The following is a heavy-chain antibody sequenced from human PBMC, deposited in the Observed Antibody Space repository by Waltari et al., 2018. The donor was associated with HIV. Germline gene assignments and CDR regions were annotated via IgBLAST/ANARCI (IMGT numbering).Heavy chain of an antibody. J-gene: IGHJ5*02. V-gene: IGHV4-39*01. CDR2: VCYSVST. CDR3: ARHEPRNSWFDP. Sequence: QLQLQESGPGLVKPSETLSLTCSVSGGSISSSYYYWGWIRQPPGKGLEWFGSVCYSVSTYDNPSLKSRVTISVDTSKNQFSLKLTSVTAADTAVYYCARHEPRNSWFDPWGQGTLVTVSS. D-gene: IGHD1-7*01. CDR1: GGSISSSYYY.